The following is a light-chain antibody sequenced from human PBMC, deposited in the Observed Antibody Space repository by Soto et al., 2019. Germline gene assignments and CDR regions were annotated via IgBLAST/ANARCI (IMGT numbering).Light chain of an antibody. CDR1: QSVSSSY. CDR2: GAS. V-gene: IGKV3-20*01. J-gene: IGKJ1*01. CDR3: QHYGSSSPWT. Sequence: EIVLTQSPGTLSLSPGERATLSCRASQSVSSSYLAWYQQKPGQAPRLLIYGASSRATGIPDRFSGSGSGTDFTLTISRLDPEEFAVYYGQHYGSSSPWTFGQGTKVEIK.